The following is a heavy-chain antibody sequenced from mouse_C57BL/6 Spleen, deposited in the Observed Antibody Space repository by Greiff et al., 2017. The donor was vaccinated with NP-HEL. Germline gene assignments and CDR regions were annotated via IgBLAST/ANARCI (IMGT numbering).Heavy chain of an antibody. J-gene: IGHJ4*01. V-gene: IGHV1-69*01. CDR1: GYTFTSYW. Sequence: VQLQQPGAELVMPGASVKLSCKASGYTFTSYWMHWVKQRPGQGLEWIGEIDPSDSYTTYNQKFKGKSTLTVDKSSSTAYMQLRILTSEDSAFYYCARATVVADYAMDYWGQGPSVTVSS. D-gene: IGHD1-1*01. CDR3: ARATVVADYAMDY. CDR2: IDPSDSYT.